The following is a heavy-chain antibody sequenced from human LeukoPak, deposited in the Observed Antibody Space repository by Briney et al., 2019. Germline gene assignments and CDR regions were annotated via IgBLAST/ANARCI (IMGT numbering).Heavy chain of an antibody. Sequence: GGSLRLSCMVSGFTLSSYEMSWIRRAPGKGLEWVSSIEYGESSTHYADSVRGGCTISRDNYKNTLYLQLTSLSDDDTAVYLCARNSGWYGISWGQGTLVIVSS. V-gene: IGHV3-23*01. J-gene: IGHJ5*02. CDR2: IEYGESST. CDR3: ARNSGWYGIS. CDR1: GFTLSSYE. D-gene: IGHD6-19*01.